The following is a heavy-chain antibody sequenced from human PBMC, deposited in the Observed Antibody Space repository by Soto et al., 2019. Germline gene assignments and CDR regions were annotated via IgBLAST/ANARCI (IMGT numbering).Heavy chain of an antibody. CDR1: GGSFSGYY. CDR3: ARRRAVAGNFDY. D-gene: IGHD6-19*01. Sequence: QVQLQQWGAGLLKPSETLSLTCAVYGGSFSGYYWSWIRQPPGKGLEWIGEINHSGSTNYNPSLKIRVTISVDTSKNQFSLKLSSVTAADTAVYYCARRRAVAGNFDYWGQGTLVTVSS. J-gene: IGHJ4*02. CDR2: INHSGST. V-gene: IGHV4-34*01.